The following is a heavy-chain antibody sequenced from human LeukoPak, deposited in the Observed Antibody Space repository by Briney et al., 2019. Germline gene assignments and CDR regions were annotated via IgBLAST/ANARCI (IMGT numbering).Heavy chain of an antibody. J-gene: IGHJ4*02. V-gene: IGHV3-33*06. D-gene: IGHD1-26*01. CDR2: IWNDGSYK. Sequence: GGSLRLSCAASGVTFSSCGMHWVRQAPGKGLERVAVIWNDGSYKYYADSVKGRFTISRDNSKNTLYLEMNSLRAEDTAVYSCAKPTRGSGSFLIEYWGQGTLVTVSS. CDR3: AKPTRGSGSFLIEY. CDR1: GVTFSSCG.